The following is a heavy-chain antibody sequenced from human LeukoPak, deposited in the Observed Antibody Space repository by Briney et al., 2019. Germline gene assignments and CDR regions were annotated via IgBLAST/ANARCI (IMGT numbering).Heavy chain of an antibody. CDR1: GGSISSSSYY. D-gene: IGHD6-19*01. V-gene: IGHV4-39*01. CDR3: ARLPGGGWYIDY. CDR2: IYYSGST. Sequence: PSETLSLTCTVSGGSISSSSYYWGWIRQPPGKGLEWIGSIYYSGSTYYNPSLKSRVTISVDTSKNQFSLKLSSVTAADTAVYYCARLPGGGWYIDYWGQGTLVTVSS. J-gene: IGHJ4*02.